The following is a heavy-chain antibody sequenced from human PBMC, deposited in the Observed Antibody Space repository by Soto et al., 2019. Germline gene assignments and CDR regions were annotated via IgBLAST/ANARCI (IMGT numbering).Heavy chain of an antibody. CDR3: ARHYSAMGV. J-gene: IGHJ6*02. CDR1: GFTVSSDS. V-gene: IGHV3-53*01. Sequence: GGSLRLSCAASGFTVSSDSMTWVRQAPGKGLEWISIIYSDNNTDYTDSVKGRFSISRDTSKNILYLQMNSLRAEDTAEYYCARHYSAMGVWGQGTTVTVSS. CDR2: IYSDNNT.